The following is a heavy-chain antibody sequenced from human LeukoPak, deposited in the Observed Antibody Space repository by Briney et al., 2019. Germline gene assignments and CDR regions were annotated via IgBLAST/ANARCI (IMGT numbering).Heavy chain of an antibody. Sequence: GGSLRLSCAASGFIFSSYGMHWVRQAPDKGLEWVAVIWYDGSNKYYADSVKGRFTISRDNSKNTLYLQMNSLRAEDTAVYYCARSYCSSTSCPSRFDYWGQGTLVTVSS. CDR2: IWYDGSNK. V-gene: IGHV3-33*01. J-gene: IGHJ4*02. CDR1: GFIFSSYG. D-gene: IGHD2-2*01. CDR3: ARSYCSSTSCPSRFDY.